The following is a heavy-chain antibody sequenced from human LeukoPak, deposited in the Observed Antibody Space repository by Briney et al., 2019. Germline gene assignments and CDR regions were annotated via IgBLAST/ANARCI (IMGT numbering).Heavy chain of an antibody. CDR1: GFTFDEYA. CDR3: AKSARLVITVRSPMDV. CDR2: ISWNSGTI. J-gene: IGHJ6*02. V-gene: IGHV3-9*01. D-gene: IGHD3-22*01. Sequence: GRSLRLSCTASGFTFDEYAMHWVRQVPGKGPEWVSGISWNSGTIDYADSVKGRFTISRDNAKRSVYLQMNFLRDEDTALYYCAKSARLVITVRSPMDVWGQGTTVIVSS.